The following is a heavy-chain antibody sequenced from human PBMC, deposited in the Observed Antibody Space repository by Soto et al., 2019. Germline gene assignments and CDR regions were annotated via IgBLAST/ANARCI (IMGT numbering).Heavy chain of an antibody. CDR1: GGTFSSYA. Sequence: QVQLVQSGAEVKKPGSSVKFSCKASGGTFSSYAISWVRQAPGQGLEWMGGIIPIFGTANYAPKFQGRVTFPADESTSTAYMELSSLRYEDTAVYYCARESRYCSGGSCYFLPGIDYWGQGTLVTVSS. CDR3: ARESRYCSGGSCYFLPGIDY. D-gene: IGHD2-15*01. J-gene: IGHJ4*02. V-gene: IGHV1-69*12. CDR2: IIPIFGTA.